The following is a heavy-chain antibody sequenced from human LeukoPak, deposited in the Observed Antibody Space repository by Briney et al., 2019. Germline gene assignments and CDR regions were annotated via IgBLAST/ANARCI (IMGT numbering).Heavy chain of an antibody. D-gene: IGHD3-10*01. CDR3: ARGDYYGSGSYYKGAFDI. CDR2: IIPIFGTA. V-gene: IGHV1-69*05. Sequence: ASVKVSCKASGGTFSSYAISWVRQAPGQGLEWMGGIIPIFGTANYAQKFQGRVTITTDESTSTAYMELSSLRSEDTAVYYCARGDYYGSGSYYKGAFDIWGQGTMVTVSS. J-gene: IGHJ3*02. CDR1: GGTFSSYA.